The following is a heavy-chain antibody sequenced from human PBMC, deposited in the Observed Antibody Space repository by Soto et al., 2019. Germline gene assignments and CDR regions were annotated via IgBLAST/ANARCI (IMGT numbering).Heavy chain of an antibody. CDR1: GFTFSDYY. Sequence: VGSLRLSCAASGFTFSDYYMSWIRQAPGKGLEWVSYISSSGSTIYYADSVKGRFTISRDNAKNSLYLQMNSLRAEDTAVYYCARAPIVGATIGAFDIWGQGTMVTVSS. J-gene: IGHJ3*02. D-gene: IGHD1-26*01. CDR2: ISSSGSTI. V-gene: IGHV3-11*01. CDR3: ARAPIVGATIGAFDI.